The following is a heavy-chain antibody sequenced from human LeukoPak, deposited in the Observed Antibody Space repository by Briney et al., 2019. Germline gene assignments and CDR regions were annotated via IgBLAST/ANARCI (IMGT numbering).Heavy chain of an antibody. D-gene: IGHD3-22*01. V-gene: IGHV4-61*05. Sequence: PSETLSLTCTVSGDSISSSSSYWGWIRQPPGKGLEWIGYIYYSGSTNYNPSLKSRVTISVDTSKNQFSLKLSSVTAADTAVYYCARGRSGYYRFDYWGQGTLVTVSS. CDR1: GDSISSSSSY. J-gene: IGHJ4*02. CDR2: IYYSGST. CDR3: ARGRSGYYRFDY.